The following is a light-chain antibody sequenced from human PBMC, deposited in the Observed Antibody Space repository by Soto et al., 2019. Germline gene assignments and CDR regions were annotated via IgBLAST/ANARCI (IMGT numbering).Light chain of an antibody. Sequence: VMTQTPLSLSVAPGQPASISCKSSQSVSSNLAWYQQKPGQAPRLLIYGASSRATGIPDRFSGSGSGTDFTLTISRLDPEDFAVYFCQQYGSSPRTFGQGTKVDI. CDR3: QQYGSSPRT. CDR1: QSVSSN. V-gene: IGKV3-20*01. J-gene: IGKJ1*01. CDR2: GAS.